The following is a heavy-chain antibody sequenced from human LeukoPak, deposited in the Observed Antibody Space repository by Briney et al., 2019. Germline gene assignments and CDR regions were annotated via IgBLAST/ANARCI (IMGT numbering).Heavy chain of an antibody. CDR1: GGSFSGYY. CDR3: ARGPYNWNYDGFDY. D-gene: IGHD1-7*01. CDR2: INNSGST. Sequence: KPSETLSLTCAVYGGSFSGYYWSWIRQPPGKGLEWIGEINNSGSTNYNPSPKSRVTISVDTSKNQFSLKLSSVTAADTAVYYCARGPYNWNYDGFDYWGQGTLVTVSS. J-gene: IGHJ4*02. V-gene: IGHV4-34*01.